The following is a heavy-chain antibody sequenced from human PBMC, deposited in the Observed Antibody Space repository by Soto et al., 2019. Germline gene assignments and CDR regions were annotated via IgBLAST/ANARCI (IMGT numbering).Heavy chain of an antibody. CDR2: IKQDGSEK. CDR1: GFTFTTHW. V-gene: IGHV3-7*01. D-gene: IGHD1-1*01. CDR3: ARHNYWTFDP. J-gene: IGHJ5*02. Sequence: EMQLVESGGGLAQPGGSLSLSCAASGFTFTTHWMTWVRQAPGKGLEWLATIKQDGSEKLYVDSVKGRFTISRDNAKSSVYLQMSSLRVEDTAIYYCARHNYWTFDPWGKGTLVTVSS.